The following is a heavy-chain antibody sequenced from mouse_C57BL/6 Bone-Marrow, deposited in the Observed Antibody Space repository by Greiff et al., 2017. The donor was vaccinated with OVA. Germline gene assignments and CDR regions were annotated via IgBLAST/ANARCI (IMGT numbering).Heavy chain of an antibody. CDR2: IYPRSGNT. CDR1: GYTFTSYG. V-gene: IGHV1-81*01. Sequence: VQLQQSGAELARPGASVKLSCKASGYTFTSYGISWVKQRTGQGLEGIGEIYPRSGNTYYNEKFKGNATLPADKSSSTAYMQLNSLTSEDSAVYFCARGNYRYFDVWGTGTTVTVSS. CDR3: ARGNYRYFDV. J-gene: IGHJ1*03. D-gene: IGHD2-1*01.